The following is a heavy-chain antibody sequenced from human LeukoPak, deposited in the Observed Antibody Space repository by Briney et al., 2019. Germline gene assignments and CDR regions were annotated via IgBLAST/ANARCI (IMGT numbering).Heavy chain of an antibody. V-gene: IGHV4-59*01. D-gene: IGHD3-10*01. J-gene: IGHJ4*02. Sequence: SETLSLTCTVSGGSISGYYWSWIRQPPGKGLEWIGYIYYSGSTNYNPSLESRVTISVDTSKNQFSLKLSSVTAADTAVYYCARAPYGSGSYLSRWGQGTLVTVSS. CDR1: GGSISGYY. CDR2: IYYSGST. CDR3: ARAPYGSGSYLSR.